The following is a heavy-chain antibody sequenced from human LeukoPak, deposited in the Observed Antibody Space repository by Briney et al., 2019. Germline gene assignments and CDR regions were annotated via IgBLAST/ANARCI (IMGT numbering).Heavy chain of an antibody. J-gene: IGHJ5*02. Sequence: SETLSLTCTVSGGSINSFYWSWIRQPPGKGLEWIGYIYYSGSTNYNPSLKSRVTISVDTSKNQFSLKLSSVTAADMAVYYCARATVVVVAATRLNWFDPWGQGTLVTVSS. CDR2: IYYSGST. D-gene: IGHD2-15*01. CDR3: ARATVVVVAATRLNWFDP. CDR1: GGSINSFY. V-gene: IGHV4-59*12.